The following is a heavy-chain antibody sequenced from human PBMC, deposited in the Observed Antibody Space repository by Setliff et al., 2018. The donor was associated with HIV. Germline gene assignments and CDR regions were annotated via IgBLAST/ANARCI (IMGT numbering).Heavy chain of an antibody. D-gene: IGHD3-10*01. CDR1: GGSIRSHY. CDR2: VYYNGNT. CDR3: ARDRGRGSGSPTRKYYYYGMDV. Sequence: SETLSLTCTVSGGSIRSHYWSWIRQPPGKGLEWIGYVYYNGNTNYNPSLESRVTISVDKSKNKYSLKLKSVPTADTAVYYCARDRGRGSGSPTRKYYYYGMDVWGQGTTVTVSS. J-gene: IGHJ6*02. V-gene: IGHV4-59*11.